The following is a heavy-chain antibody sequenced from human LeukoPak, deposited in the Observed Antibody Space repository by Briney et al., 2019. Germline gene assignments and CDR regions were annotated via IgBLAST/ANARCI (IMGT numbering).Heavy chain of an antibody. J-gene: IGHJ4*02. CDR2: ISAYNGNT. D-gene: IGHD3-22*01. CDR1: GYTFTSYG. V-gene: IGHV1-18*01. CDR3: AIGLGDYYDSSRYLYFDY. Sequence: AASVKVSCKASGYTFTSYGISWVRQAPGQVLEWMGWISAYNGNTNYAQKLQGRVTMTTDTSTSTAYMELRSLRSDDTAVYYCAIGLGDYYDSSRYLYFDYWGQGTLVTVSS.